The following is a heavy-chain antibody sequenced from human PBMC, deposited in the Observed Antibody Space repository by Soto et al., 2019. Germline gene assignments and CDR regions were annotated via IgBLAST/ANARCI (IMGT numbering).Heavy chain of an antibody. Sequence: SEILSLTCAVSGGSISSSNWWSWVRQPPGKGLEWIGEIYHSGSTNHNPSLKSRVTISVDKSKNQFSLKLSSVTAADTAVYYCAGVSDIVVVTVLDYWGQGTLVTVSS. V-gene: IGHV4-4*02. CDR3: AGVSDIVVVTVLDY. D-gene: IGHD2-21*02. J-gene: IGHJ4*02. CDR1: GGSISSSNW. CDR2: IYHSGST.